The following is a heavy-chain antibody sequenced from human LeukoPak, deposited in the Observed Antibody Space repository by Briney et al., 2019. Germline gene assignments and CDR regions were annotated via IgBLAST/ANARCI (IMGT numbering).Heavy chain of an antibody. CDR2: ISAYNGNT. CDR3: ARDRRIQLWPPDAFDI. CDR1: GYTFTSYG. D-gene: IGHD5-18*01. V-gene: IGHV1-18*01. Sequence: ASVKVSCKASGYTFTSYGISWVRQAPGQGLEWMGWISAYNGNTNYAQKLQGRVTMTTDTSTSTAYMELRSLRSDDTAVYYCARDRRIQLWPPDAFDIWGQGTMVTVSS. J-gene: IGHJ3*02.